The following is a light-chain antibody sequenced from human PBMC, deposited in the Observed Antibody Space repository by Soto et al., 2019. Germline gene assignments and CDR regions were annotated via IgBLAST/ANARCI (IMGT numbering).Light chain of an antibody. Sequence: DIQMTQSPSTLSASLGDRVPIPCRASQRFSSWLAWYQQKPGKAPKLLIYKAPSLESGVPSRFSGSGSGTEFTLTISSLQPDDFATYYCQQYNSYSWTFGQGTKVEIK. J-gene: IGKJ1*01. CDR1: QRFSSW. CDR2: KAP. CDR3: QQYNSYSWT. V-gene: IGKV1-5*03.